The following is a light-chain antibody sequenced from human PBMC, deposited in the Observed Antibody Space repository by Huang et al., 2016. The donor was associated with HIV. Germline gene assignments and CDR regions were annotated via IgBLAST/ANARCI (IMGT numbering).Light chain of an antibody. CDR3: QQSFTTPYT. J-gene: IGKJ2*01. Sequence: DIQMTQSPSSLSASVGGKITVTCRASQYIRTYLNWYQRRPGRDPNLLIYSASNLQSGVPTRFNASGSGTHFTLTITGLRPEDFATYYCQQSFTTPYTFGQGTKLDLK. CDR2: SAS. V-gene: IGKV1-39*01. CDR1: QYIRTY.